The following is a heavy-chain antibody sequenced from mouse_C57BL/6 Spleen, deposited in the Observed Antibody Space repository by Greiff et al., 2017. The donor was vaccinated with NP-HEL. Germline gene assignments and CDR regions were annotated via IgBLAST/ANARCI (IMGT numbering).Heavy chain of an antibody. Sequence: EVKVEESGPGLVKPSQSLSLTCSVTGYSITSGYYWNWIRQFPGNKLEWMGYISYDGSNNYNPSLKNRISITRDTSKNQFFLKLNSVTTEDTATYYCARARAMDYWGQGTSVTVSS. V-gene: IGHV3-6*01. CDR3: ARARAMDY. CDR1: GYSITSGYY. J-gene: IGHJ4*01. CDR2: ISYDGSN.